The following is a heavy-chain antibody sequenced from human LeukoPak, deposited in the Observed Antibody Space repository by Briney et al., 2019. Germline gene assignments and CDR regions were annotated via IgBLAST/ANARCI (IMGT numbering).Heavy chain of an antibody. CDR2: ISGGGGST. CDR1: GFTFSSYS. J-gene: IGHJ4*02. D-gene: IGHD1-26*01. CDR3: AKGGKWDVSPFDY. V-gene: IGHV3-23*01. Sequence: GGSLRLSCAASGFTFSSYSMNWVRQAPGKGLEWVSTISGGGGSTYYADSVKGRFTISRDNSKYTLYLQVNSLRAEDTAVYYCAKGGKWDVSPFDYWGQGTLVTVSS.